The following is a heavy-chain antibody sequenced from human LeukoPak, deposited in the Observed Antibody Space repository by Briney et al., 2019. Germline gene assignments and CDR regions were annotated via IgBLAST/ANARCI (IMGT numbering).Heavy chain of an antibody. Sequence: GSLRLSCAASGFTFSSYAMHWVRQPPGKGLEWIGEINHSGSTNYNPSLKSRVTISVDTSKNQFSLKLSSVTAADTAVYYCAREDYGDYDYYYYYMDVWGKGTTVTISS. V-gene: IGHV4-34*01. D-gene: IGHD4-17*01. CDR1: GFTFSSYA. J-gene: IGHJ6*03. CDR3: AREDYGDYDYYYYYMDV. CDR2: INHSGST.